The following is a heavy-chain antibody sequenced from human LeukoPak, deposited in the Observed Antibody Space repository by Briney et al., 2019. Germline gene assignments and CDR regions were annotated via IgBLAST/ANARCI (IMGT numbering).Heavy chain of an antibody. J-gene: IGHJ4*02. V-gene: IGHV3-20*04. Sequence: GGSLRLSCAASGFTFDDYAMSWVRQAPGKGLEWVSGINWSGGSTGYADSVKGRLTISRDSAKNSLFLQMNSLRAEDTALYYCARLVVRGVIKGFDYWGQGTLVTVSS. D-gene: IGHD3-10*01. CDR2: INWSGGST. CDR1: GFTFDDYA. CDR3: ARLVVRGVIKGFDY.